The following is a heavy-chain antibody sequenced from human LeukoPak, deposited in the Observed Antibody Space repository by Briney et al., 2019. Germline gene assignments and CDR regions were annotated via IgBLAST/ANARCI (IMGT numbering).Heavy chain of an antibody. D-gene: IGHD1-26*01. Sequence: GGSLRLSCAASGFTFSSYGMHWVRQSPGKGLEWVSVISYDGSNKYYADSVNGRFTISRDNSKNTLSLQMSSLRAEDTAVYYCAKSPSGRSRISRFDYWGQGILVTVSS. J-gene: IGHJ4*02. CDR2: ISYDGSNK. CDR3: AKSPSGRSRISRFDY. V-gene: IGHV3-30*18. CDR1: GFTFSSYG.